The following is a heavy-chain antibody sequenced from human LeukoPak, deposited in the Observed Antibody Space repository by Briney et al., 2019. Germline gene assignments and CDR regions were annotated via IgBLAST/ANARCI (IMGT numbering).Heavy chain of an antibody. CDR1: GGSFSGYY. Sequence: SETLSLTCAVYGGSFSGYYWIWIRQPPGKGLEWIGEINRSGSTTYNPPLKSRVTISLDTSKNQFSLKLSSVTAADTAVYYCASSLVRADMVTGIDYWGQGTLVTVSS. J-gene: IGHJ4*02. V-gene: IGHV4-34*01. CDR3: ASSLVRADMVTGIDY. D-gene: IGHD5-18*01. CDR2: INRSGST.